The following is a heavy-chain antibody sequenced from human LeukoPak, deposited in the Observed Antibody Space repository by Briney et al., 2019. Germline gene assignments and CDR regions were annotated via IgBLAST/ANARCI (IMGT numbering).Heavy chain of an antibody. J-gene: IGHJ4*02. D-gene: IGHD1/OR15-1a*01. CDR3: ASLLVNWNNQIYY. Sequence: RGSLRLSCAASGFTVSSNYMSWVRQAPGKGLEWVSVIYSGGSTYYADSVKGRFTISRDNSKNTLYLQMNSLGAEDTAVYYCASLLVNWNNQIYYWGQGTLVTVSS. V-gene: IGHV3-53*01. CDR2: IYSGGST. CDR1: GFTVSSNY.